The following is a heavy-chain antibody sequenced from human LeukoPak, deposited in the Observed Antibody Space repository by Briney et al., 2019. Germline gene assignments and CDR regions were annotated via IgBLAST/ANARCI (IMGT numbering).Heavy chain of an antibody. D-gene: IGHD1-26*01. CDR2: INHSGST. V-gene: IGHV4-34*01. J-gene: IGHJ4*02. CDR3: ARLGGATRMRRGYFDY. Sequence: PSETLSLTCAVYGGSFSGYYWSWLRQPPGKGLEWIGEINHSGSTNYNPSLKSRVTISVDTSKNQFSLKLSSVTAADTAVYYCARLGGATRMRRGYFDYWGQGTLVTVSS. CDR1: GGSFSGYY.